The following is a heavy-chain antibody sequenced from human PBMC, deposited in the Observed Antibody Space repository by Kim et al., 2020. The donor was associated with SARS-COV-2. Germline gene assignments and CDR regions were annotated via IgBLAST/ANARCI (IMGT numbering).Heavy chain of an antibody. CDR3: ARASYYDFWSGYHPQDWFDP. V-gene: IGHV4-39*07. D-gene: IGHD3-3*01. CDR1: GGSISSSSYY. J-gene: IGHJ5*02. Sequence: SETLSLTCTVSGGSISSSSYYWGWIRQPPGKGLEWIGSIYYSGSTYYNPSLKSRVTISVDTSKNQFSLKLSSVTAADTAVYYCARASYYDFWSGYHPQDWFDPWGQGTLVTVSS. CDR2: IYYSGST.